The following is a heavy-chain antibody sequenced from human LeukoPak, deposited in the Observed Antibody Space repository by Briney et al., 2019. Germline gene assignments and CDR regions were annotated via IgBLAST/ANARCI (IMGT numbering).Heavy chain of an antibody. V-gene: IGHV3-23*01. CDR1: GFTFTNYA. J-gene: IGHJ4*02. CDR2: IFGSGGST. D-gene: IGHD3-9*01. CDR3: AKWGDYDVLTGYYVPDY. Sequence: GGSLRLSCAPPGFTFTNYAMSWVRQAPGKGLEWVSPIFGSGGSTYYADSVKGGFTVSRDNSKSTLYLQMNSLRAEDTALYYCAKWGDYDVLTGYYVPDYWGQGTLVTVSS.